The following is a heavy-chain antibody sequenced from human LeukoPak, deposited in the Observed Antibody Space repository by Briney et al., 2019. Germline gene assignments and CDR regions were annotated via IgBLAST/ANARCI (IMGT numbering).Heavy chain of an antibody. D-gene: IGHD2-2*02. CDR3: ARGPRGVVVPAAIGY. V-gene: IGHV4-4*07. CDR1: GGSISSYY. CDR2: IYTSGST. J-gene: IGHJ4*02. Sequence: SETLSLTCTVSGGSISSYYWSWIRQPAGKGLEWIGRIYTSGSTNYNPSLKSRVTISVDTSKNQFSLKLSSVTAADTAVYYCARGPRGVVVPAAIGYWGQGTLVTVSS.